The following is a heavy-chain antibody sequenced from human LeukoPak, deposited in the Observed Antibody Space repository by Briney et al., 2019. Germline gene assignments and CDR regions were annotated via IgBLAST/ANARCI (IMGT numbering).Heavy chain of an antibody. Sequence: KSSETLSLTCTVSGGSISPYFWSWIRQPPGKGLEWIGYISYTGSTNYNPSPKSRVTISVDTSKNQFSLQLTSVTAADTAVYYCARDDYRGVTNFDPWGQGTLVTVSS. CDR3: ARDDYRGVTNFDP. CDR1: GGSISPYF. V-gene: IGHV4-59*01. J-gene: IGHJ5*02. D-gene: IGHD3-10*01. CDR2: ISYTGST.